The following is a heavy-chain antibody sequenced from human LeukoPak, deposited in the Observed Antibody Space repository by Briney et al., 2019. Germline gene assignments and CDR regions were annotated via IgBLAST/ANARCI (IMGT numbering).Heavy chain of an antibody. J-gene: IGHJ4*02. CDR2: MNPNSGNT. Sequence: ASVKVSCKASGYTFTSYDNNRVRQVTGQGLEWMGWMNPNSGNTGYAQKFQGSATMTRNTSISTAYKKLSSLRSEDTAVYYCARLSPPSSGYSGYDSPPFDDYWGQGTLVTVSS. CDR1: GYTFTSYD. V-gene: IGHV1-8*01. CDR3: ARLSPPSSGYSGYDSPPFDDY. D-gene: IGHD5-12*01.